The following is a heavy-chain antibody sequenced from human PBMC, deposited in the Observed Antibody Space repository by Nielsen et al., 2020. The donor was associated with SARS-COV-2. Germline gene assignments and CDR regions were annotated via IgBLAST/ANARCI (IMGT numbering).Heavy chain of an antibody. D-gene: IGHD4-17*01. V-gene: IGHV3-30-3*01. CDR3: APTTVTSHWNYDY. Sequence: GESLKISCAASGFTFSSYAMHWVRQAPGKGLEWVAVISYDGSNKYYADSVKGRFTISRDNSKNTLYLQMNSLRAEDTAVYYCAPTTVTSHWNYDYWGQGTLVTVSS. J-gene: IGHJ4*02. CDR2: ISYDGSNK. CDR1: GFTFSSYA.